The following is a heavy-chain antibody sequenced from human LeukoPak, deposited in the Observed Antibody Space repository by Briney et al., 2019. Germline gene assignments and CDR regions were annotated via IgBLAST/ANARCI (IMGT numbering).Heavy chain of an antibody. CDR1: GGSISRGDYY. V-gene: IGHV4-30-4*01. CDR3: ASSSGDWFDP. CDR2: IYYSGST. Sequence: SQTLSLTCTVSGGSISRGDYYWSWISQPPGNGLEWIGYIYYSGSTYYNPSLKSRVTISVDTSKNQFSLKLSSVTAEDTAVYYCASSSGDWFDPWGQGALVTVFS. J-gene: IGHJ5*02. D-gene: IGHD2-15*01.